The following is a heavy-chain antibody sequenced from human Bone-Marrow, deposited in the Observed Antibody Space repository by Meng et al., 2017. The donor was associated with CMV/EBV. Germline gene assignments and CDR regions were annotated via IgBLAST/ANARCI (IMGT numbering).Heavy chain of an antibody. CDR1: GFTFDDYA. V-gene: IGHV3-9*01. J-gene: IGHJ4*02. D-gene: IGHD3-10*01. CDR3: AKDMGRGEGQVLPSSFDD. Sequence: GGSLRLSCAASGFTFDDYAMHWVRQAPGKGLEWVSGISWNSGSIGYADSVKGRFTISRDNAKNSLYLQMNSLRAEDTALYYCAKDMGRGEGQVLPSSFDDWGQGTLVTVSS. CDR2: ISWNSGSI.